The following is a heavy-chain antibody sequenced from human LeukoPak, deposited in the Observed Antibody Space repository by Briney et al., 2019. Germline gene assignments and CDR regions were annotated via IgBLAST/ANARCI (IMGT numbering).Heavy chain of an antibody. CDR2: MYFSGIT. V-gene: IGHV4-31*03. Sequence: SQTLSLTCTVSGVSISSGGYYWSWIRQHPGKGLEWIGYMYFSGITSYNPSLKSRVTISVDTSKNQFSLKLSSVTAADTAVYYCARDEYSTSSYFDSWAREPWSPSPQ. CDR3: ARDEYSTSSYFDS. CDR1: GVSISSGGYY. D-gene: IGHD6-6*01. J-gene: IGHJ4*02.